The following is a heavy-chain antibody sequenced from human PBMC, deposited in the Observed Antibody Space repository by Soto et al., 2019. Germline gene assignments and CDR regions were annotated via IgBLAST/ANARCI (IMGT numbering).Heavy chain of an antibody. J-gene: IGHJ4*02. Sequence: GESLKISCAASGFSFSSYTMSWVRQAPGKTPEWVSTISGSGGATYYADSVKGRFTISRDNSQNTLYLQMNSLRDEDTAVYYCAKAHLGATAPFDAWGQGTLVTSSS. CDR3: AKAHLGATAPFDA. CDR2: ISGSGGAT. D-gene: IGHD4-17*01. CDR1: GFSFSSYT. V-gene: IGHV3-23*01.